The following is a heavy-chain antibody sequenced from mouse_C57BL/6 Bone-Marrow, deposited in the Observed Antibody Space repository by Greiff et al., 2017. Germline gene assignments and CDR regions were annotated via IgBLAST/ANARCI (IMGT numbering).Heavy chain of an antibody. D-gene: IGHD4-1*02. V-gene: IGHV1-26*01. CDR2: INPNNGGT. J-gene: IGHJ3*01. Sequence: EVQLQQSGPELVKPGASVKISCKASGYTFTDYYMNWVKPSHGKSLEWIGDINPNNGGTSYNQKFKGKATLTVDKSSSTAYMELRRLTSEDSAVYYCAPTSWFAYWGQGTLVTVSA. CDR3: APTSWFAY. CDR1: GYTFTDYY.